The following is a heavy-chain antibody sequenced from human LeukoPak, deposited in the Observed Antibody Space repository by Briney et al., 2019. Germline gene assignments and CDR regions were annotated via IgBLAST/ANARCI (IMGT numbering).Heavy chain of an antibody. Sequence: SETLSLTCTVSGGSISSYYWSWIRQPPGKGLEWNGYIYYSGSTNYNPSLKSRVTISVDTSKNQFSLKLSSVTAADTAVYYCARAHCSGGSCYPDYWGQGTLVTVSS. D-gene: IGHD2-15*01. J-gene: IGHJ4*02. CDR2: IYYSGST. CDR1: GGSISSYY. V-gene: IGHV4-59*01. CDR3: ARAHCSGGSCYPDY.